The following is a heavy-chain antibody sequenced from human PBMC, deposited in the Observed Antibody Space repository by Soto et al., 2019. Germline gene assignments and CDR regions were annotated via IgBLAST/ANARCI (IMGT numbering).Heavy chain of an antibody. V-gene: IGHV3-23*01. D-gene: IGHD4-17*01. Sequence: PVGSLRLSCAASGFFFSTYAMNWVRQAPGKGLEWVSAISNNGYDTYYAESVRGRFTISRDNSINTLYLQMSRLRTEDTAVYYCAHPRGYGVFDAVDIWGQGTMVTVS. CDR2: ISNNGYDT. J-gene: IGHJ3*02. CDR3: AHPRGYGVFDAVDI. CDR1: GFFFSTYA.